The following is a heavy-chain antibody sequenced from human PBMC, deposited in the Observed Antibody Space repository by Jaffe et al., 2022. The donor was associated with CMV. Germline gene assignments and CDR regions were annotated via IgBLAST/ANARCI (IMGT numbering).Heavy chain of an antibody. CDR3: ARVVYYDSSGYYYEGRQTPNSSYYYYYYYMDV. J-gene: IGHJ6*03. CDR2: IYHSGST. CDR1: GGSISSSNW. Sequence: QVQLQESGPGLVKPSGTLSLTCAVSGGSISSSNWWSWVRQPPGKGLEWIGEIYHSGSTNYNPSLKSRVTISVDKSKNQFSLKLSSVTAADTAVYYCARVVYYDSSGYYYEGRQTPNSSYYYYYYYMDVWGKGTTVTVSS. D-gene: IGHD3-22*01. V-gene: IGHV4-4*02.